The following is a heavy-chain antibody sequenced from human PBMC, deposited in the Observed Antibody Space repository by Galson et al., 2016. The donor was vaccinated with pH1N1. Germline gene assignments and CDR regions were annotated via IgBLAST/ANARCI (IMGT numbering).Heavy chain of an antibody. CDR2: ISWNSGSI. D-gene: IGHD3-10*01. Sequence: SLRLSCAASGFTFDDYAMQWVRQGPGKGLEWVSGISWNSGSIGYADSVKGRFTISRDNARNSLYPQMTSLRVEDTALYYCVRANGAGSYSDSWGQGTLVTVPS. J-gene: IGHJ4*02. CDR3: VRANGAGSYSDS. V-gene: IGHV3-9*01. CDR1: GFTFDDYA.